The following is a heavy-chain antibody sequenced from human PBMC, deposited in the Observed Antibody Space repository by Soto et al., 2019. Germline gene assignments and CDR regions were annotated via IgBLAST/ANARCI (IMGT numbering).Heavy chain of an antibody. D-gene: IGHD5-12*01. V-gene: IGHV4-34*01. Sequence: PSETLSLTCAVYGGSFSGYYWSWIRQPPGKGLEWIGEINHSGSTNYNPPLKSRVTISVDTSKNQFSLKLSSVTAADTAVYYCVSLSSQNSGYDYGWFDPWGQGTLVTVSS. CDR3: VSLSSQNSGYDYGWFDP. CDR1: GGSFSGYY. CDR2: INHSGST. J-gene: IGHJ5*02.